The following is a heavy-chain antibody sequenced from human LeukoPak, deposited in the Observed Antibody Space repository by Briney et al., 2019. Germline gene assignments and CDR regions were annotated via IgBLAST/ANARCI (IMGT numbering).Heavy chain of an antibody. CDR1: GYSISRGYY. CDR3: ARAGWIITSGIDY. J-gene: IGHJ4*02. V-gene: IGHV4-38-2*01. Sequence: SETLSLTCGVSGYSISRGYYWAWIRQPPGKGLEWIGTIYHIGSTYYTPSLGSRVTISVDTSKNEFSLNLKSVPAADTAVYYCARAGWIITSGIDYWGQGALVTVSS. CDR2: IYHIGST. D-gene: IGHD3-10*01.